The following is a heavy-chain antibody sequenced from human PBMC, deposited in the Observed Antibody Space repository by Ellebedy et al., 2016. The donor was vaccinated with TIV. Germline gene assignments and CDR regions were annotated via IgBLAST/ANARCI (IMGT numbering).Heavy chain of an antibody. CDR3: ARNILKFVNAFEI. CDR2: IDHGGST. Sequence: GSLRLSCAVYGGSFSGYSWSWIRQPPGRGLEWIGEIDHGGSTNYNPSLKSRITISVDTSKNHFSLKLTSVTAADTAVYYCARNILKFVNAFEIWGQGTMVTVSS. CDR1: GGSFSGYS. J-gene: IGHJ3*02. V-gene: IGHV4-34*01. D-gene: IGHD2-21*01.